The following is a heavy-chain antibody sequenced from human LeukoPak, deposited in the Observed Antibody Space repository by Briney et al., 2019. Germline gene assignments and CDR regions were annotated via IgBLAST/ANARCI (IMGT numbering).Heavy chain of an antibody. V-gene: IGHV1-69*05. Sequence: ASVKVSCKASGYSFTSYGVSWVRQAPGQGLEWMGGIIFIFGTTHYAQKFQGRVTITRDESTSTAYMELSSLRSDDTAVYYCANTPRGYCSSTTCYTGYSDSWGQGTLVTVSS. CDR1: GYSFTSYG. CDR3: ANTPRGYCSSTTCYTGYSDS. D-gene: IGHD2-2*02. CDR2: IIFIFGTT. J-gene: IGHJ4*02.